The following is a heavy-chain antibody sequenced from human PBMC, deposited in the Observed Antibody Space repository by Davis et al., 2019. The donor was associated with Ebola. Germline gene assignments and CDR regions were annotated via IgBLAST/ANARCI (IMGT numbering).Heavy chain of an antibody. CDR2: IYSGGST. CDR1: GFTVSSNY. J-gene: IGHJ3*02. D-gene: IGHD3-9*01. Sequence: GESLKISCAASGFTVSSNYMSWVRQAPGKGLEWVSVIYSGGSTYYADSVKGRFTISRHNSKNTLYLQMNSLRAEDTAVYYCARAPTYDIDAFDIWGQGTMVTVSS. CDR3: ARAPTYDIDAFDI. V-gene: IGHV3-53*04.